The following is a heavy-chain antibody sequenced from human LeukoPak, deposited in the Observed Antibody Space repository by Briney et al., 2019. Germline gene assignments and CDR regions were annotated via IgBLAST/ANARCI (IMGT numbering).Heavy chain of an antibody. CDR2: INWNGGST. J-gene: IGHJ3*02. V-gene: IGHV3-20*04. D-gene: IGHD6-13*01. CDR1: GFTFDEYT. Sequence: RSGGSLRLSCAASGFTFDEYTMSWVRQVPGKGLEWVSGINWNGGSTGYADSVKGRFTISRDNANNSLYLLLNSLRAEDTAVYCARASRGIADAFDIWGQGTMVTVSS. CDR3: ARASRGIADAFDI.